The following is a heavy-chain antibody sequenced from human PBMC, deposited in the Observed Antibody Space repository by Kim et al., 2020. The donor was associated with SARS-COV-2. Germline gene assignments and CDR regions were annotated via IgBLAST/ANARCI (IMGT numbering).Heavy chain of an antibody. Sequence: SETLSLTCTVSGGSISSYYWSWIRQPAGKGLEWIGRIYTSGSTNYNPSLKSRVTMSVDTSKNQFSLKLSSVTAADTAVYYCARAFSCYYDSSGYYYYYYGMDVWGQGTTVTVSS. J-gene: IGHJ6*02. V-gene: IGHV4-4*07. CDR3: ARAFSCYYDSSGYYYYYYGMDV. CDR1: GGSISSYY. D-gene: IGHD3-22*01. CDR2: IYTSGST.